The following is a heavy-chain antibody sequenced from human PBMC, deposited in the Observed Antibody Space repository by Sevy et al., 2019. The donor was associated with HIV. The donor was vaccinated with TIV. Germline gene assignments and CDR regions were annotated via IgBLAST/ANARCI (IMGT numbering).Heavy chain of an antibody. D-gene: IGHD1-20*01. CDR2: IKQDGSEK. CDR3: ARDLTAPYYYYGMDV. V-gene: IGHV3-7*01. J-gene: IGHJ6*02. CDR1: GFTFSSFF. Sequence: GGSLRLSCAASGFTFSSFFMSWVRQAPGKGLEWVANIKQDGSEKYYVDSVKCRFTISRNNTRNSVYLQMNSLRAEDTGVYYGARDLTAPYYYYGMDVWGQGTMVTVSS.